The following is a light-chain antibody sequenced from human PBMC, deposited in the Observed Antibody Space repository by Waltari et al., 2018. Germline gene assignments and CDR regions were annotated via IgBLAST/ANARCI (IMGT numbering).Light chain of an antibody. Sequence: EIVLTQSPDTLSLSPGEGATLSCRASQYVSGSYLSWYQQKPGQSPRLLIYGASSRAAGIPDRISGSGSGTDFTLTITRLEPEDFAVYYCQQYGTSPTTFGQGTKVEIK. CDR3: QQYGTSPTT. CDR1: QYVSGSY. J-gene: IGKJ1*01. V-gene: IGKV3-20*01. CDR2: GAS.